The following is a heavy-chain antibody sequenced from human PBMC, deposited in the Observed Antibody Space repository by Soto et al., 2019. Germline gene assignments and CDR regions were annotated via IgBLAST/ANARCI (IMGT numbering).Heavy chain of an antibody. CDR2: ISYDGSNK. V-gene: IGHV3-30*18. J-gene: IGHJ4*01. Sequence: GGSLRLSCAASGFTFSSYGMHWVRQAPGKGLEWVAVISYDGSNKYYADSVKGRFTISRDNSKNTLYLQMNSLRAEDTAVYYCAKQMSGYSGYDEYHFDYWGHGTLVTVSS. CDR3: AKQMSGYSGYDEYHFDY. D-gene: IGHD5-12*01. CDR1: GFTFSSYG.